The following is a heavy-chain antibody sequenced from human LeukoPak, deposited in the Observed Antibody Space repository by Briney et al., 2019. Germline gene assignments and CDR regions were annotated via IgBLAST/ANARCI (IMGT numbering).Heavy chain of an antibody. J-gene: IGHJ4*02. CDR3: AKVRPTDDYGDYVYFDY. CDR1: GFTFSSYA. Sequence: GGSLRLSCAASGFTFSSYAMSWVRQAPGKGLEWVSGISGSGGSTYFADSVKGRFTISRDNSKNTLYLQMNDLRAEDTAVYCCAKVRPTDDYGDYVYFDYWGQGTLVTVSS. D-gene: IGHD4-17*01. CDR2: ISGSGGST. V-gene: IGHV3-23*01.